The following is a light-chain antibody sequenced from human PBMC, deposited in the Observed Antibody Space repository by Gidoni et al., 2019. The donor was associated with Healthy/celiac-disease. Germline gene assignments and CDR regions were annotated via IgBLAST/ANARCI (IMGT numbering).Light chain of an antibody. Sequence: EIVLTQSPGTLSLSPRERATLSCRASQSVSSSYLAWYQQKPGQAPRLLIYGASSRATGIPDRFSGSASGTDFTLTISRLEPEDFAVYYCQQYGSSPLLTFGGGTKVEIK. J-gene: IGKJ4*01. CDR3: QQYGSSPLLT. V-gene: IGKV3-20*01. CDR1: QSVSSSY. CDR2: GAS.